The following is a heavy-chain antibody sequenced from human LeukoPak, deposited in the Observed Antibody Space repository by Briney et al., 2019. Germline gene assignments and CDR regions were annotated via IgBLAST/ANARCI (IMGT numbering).Heavy chain of an antibody. D-gene: IGHD2-15*01. CDR3: ARVYSIRSFDY. J-gene: IGHJ4*02. Sequence: GASVKVSCQASGYTFTGYYMHWVRQAPGQGLEWMGWINPNRGDTNYAQKFQGRVTMTRDTSINTAYMELTRLTSDDTAVYYCARVYSIRSFDYWGQGTLVTVSS. CDR1: GYTFTGYY. V-gene: IGHV1-2*02. CDR2: INPNRGDT.